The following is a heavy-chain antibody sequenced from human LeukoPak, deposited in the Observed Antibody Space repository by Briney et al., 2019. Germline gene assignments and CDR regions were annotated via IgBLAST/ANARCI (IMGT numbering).Heavy chain of an antibody. D-gene: IGHD5-12*01. CDR2: IKHDGSEA. CDR1: GFIFSGYW. Sequence: GGSLRLSCAASGFIFSGYWMTWVRQAPGKGLEWVASIKHDGSEAYYVDSVKGRFTISRDNAKNSLYLQMNSLRAEDTAVYYCARSRNSGYDYYFDYWGQGTLVTVSS. CDR3: ARSRNSGYDYYFDY. V-gene: IGHV3-7*01. J-gene: IGHJ4*02.